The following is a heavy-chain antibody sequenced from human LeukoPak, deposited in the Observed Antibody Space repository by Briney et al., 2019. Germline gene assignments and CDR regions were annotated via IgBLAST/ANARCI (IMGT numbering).Heavy chain of an antibody. CDR1: GGSISSYY. CDR2: IYYSGST. D-gene: IGHD3-22*01. V-gene: IGHV4-59*01. J-gene: IGHJ5*02. Sequence: SETLSLTCTVSGGSISSYYWSWIRQPPGKGLEWIGYIYYSGSTNYNPSLKSRVTISVDTSKNQFSLKLSSVTAADTAVYYCARGRKYYDSDGPNWFDPWGQGTLVTVSS. CDR3: ARGRKYYDSDGPNWFDP.